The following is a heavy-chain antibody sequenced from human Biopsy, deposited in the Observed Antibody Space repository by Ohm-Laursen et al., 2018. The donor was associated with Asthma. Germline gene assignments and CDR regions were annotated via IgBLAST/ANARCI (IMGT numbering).Heavy chain of an antibody. CDR1: GGSMSSSSYY. CDR2: ISYTGSA. J-gene: IGHJ4*02. Sequence: SDTLSLTCTVSGGSMSSSSYYWGWIRQPPGKGLEWMGSISYTGSAYHNPSLKSRVTISVDPSKNHFSLKRSSVTAADTAVYYCARHWDWGSFFDYWGQGTPVTVSS. D-gene: IGHD7-27*01. V-gene: IGHV4-39*01. CDR3: ARHWDWGSFFDY.